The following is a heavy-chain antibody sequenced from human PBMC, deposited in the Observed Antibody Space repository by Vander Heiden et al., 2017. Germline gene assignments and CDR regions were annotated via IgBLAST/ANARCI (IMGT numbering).Heavy chain of an antibody. J-gene: IGHJ5*02. CDR3: ARIFYYDSSGYYDH. D-gene: IGHD3-22*01. CDR1: GFSLRTARMG. CDR2: IFSNDEK. V-gene: IGHV2-26*01. Sequence: QVTLKESGRVLVKPTDTIKLTCTVSGFSLRTARMGVSWIRQPPGKALEWLAHIFSNDEKSYTTSLKSRLTISKDTSKSQVVLTMTNMDPVDTATYYCARIFYYDSSGYYDHWGQGTLVTVSS.